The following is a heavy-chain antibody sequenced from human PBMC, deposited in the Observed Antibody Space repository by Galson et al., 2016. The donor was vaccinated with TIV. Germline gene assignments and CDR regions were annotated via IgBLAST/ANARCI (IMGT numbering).Heavy chain of an antibody. CDR2: INPKSGDT. CDR3: SRIVYGSSALDV. V-gene: IGHV1-2*04. CDR1: GYTFTGNY. D-gene: IGHD4-17*01. Sequence: SVKVSCKASGYTFTGNYMHWVRQAPGQGLEWMGWINPKSGDTSYAQKFQDWVNMTRDMSISTVYMEPSRLRSDDTAVYYCSRIVYGSSALDVWGQGTTVTVSS. J-gene: IGHJ6*02.